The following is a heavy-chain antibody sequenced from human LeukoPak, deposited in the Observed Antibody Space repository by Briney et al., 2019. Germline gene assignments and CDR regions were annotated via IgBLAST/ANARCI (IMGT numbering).Heavy chain of an antibody. Sequence: GGSLRLSCAASGFTFSSYGMHWVRQAPGKGLEWVAVISYDGSNKYYADSVKGRFTISRDNSKNTLYLQMNSLRAEDTAVYYCAKSRSDILTGYYGPLDYWGQGTLVTVSS. CDR3: AKSRSDILTGYYGPLDY. CDR1: GFTFSSYG. V-gene: IGHV3-30*18. J-gene: IGHJ4*02. CDR2: ISYDGSNK. D-gene: IGHD3-9*01.